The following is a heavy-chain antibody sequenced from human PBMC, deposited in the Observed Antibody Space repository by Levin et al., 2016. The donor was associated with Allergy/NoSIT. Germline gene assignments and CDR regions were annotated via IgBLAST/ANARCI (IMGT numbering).Heavy chain of an antibody. CDR1: GFTFSSYE. Sequence: GESLKISCAASGFTFSSYEMNWVRQAPGKGLEWVSSISSSSSYIYYADSVKGRFTISRDNAKNSLYLQMNSLRAEDTAVYYCARDHGGYDKEAFDIWGQGTMVTVSS. CDR2: ISSSSSYI. D-gene: IGHD5-12*01. CDR3: ARDHGGYDKEAFDI. V-gene: IGHV3-21*01. J-gene: IGHJ3*02.